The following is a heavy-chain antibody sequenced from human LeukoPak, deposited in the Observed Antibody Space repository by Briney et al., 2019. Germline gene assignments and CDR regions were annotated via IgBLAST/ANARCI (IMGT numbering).Heavy chain of an antibody. CDR3: AKSPRIVGAIPNDY. CDR1: GFTFSSDA. D-gene: IGHD1-26*01. J-gene: IGHJ4*02. Sequence: GGSLRLSCAASGFTFSSDAMSWFRRAPGKGLEWVSAISGSGGSTYYADSVKGRFTISRGNSKNTLYLQMNSLRAEDTAVYYCAKSPRIVGAIPNDYWGQGTLVTVSS. V-gene: IGHV3-23*01. CDR2: ISGSGGST.